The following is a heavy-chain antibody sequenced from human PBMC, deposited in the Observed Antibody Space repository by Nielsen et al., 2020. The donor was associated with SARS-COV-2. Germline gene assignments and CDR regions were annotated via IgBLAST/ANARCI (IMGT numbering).Heavy chain of an antibody. CDR2: INAGNGNT. CDR1: GYTFTSFA. V-gene: IGHV1-3*01. J-gene: IGHJ4*02. D-gene: IGHD3-22*01. CDR3: ARDSHYYDSSGEDY. Sequence: ASVKVSCKTSGYTFTSFAIHWVRQAPGQRLEWMGWINAGNGNTKYSQKFQGRVTITRDTSASTAYMELSSLRSEDTAVYYCARDSHYYDSSGEDYWGQGTLVTVSS.